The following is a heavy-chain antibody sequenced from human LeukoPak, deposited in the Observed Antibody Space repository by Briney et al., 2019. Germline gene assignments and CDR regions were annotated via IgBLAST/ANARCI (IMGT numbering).Heavy chain of an antibody. V-gene: IGHV3-21*01. D-gene: IGHD4/OR15-4a*01. CDR2: MTSGGSYI. Sequence: GGSLRLSCAASGFTFSSYSMNWVRQAPGKGLEWVSFMTSGGSYIYYADSVKGRFTISRDNAKKSLYLQMNSLRAEDTAVYYCARETGGTHYGVDMDVWGKGTSVIVSS. CDR3: ARETGGTHYGVDMDV. CDR1: GFTFSSYS. J-gene: IGHJ6*03.